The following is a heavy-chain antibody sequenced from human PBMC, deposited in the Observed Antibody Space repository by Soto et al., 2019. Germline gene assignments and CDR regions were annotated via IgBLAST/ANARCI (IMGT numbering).Heavy chain of an antibody. CDR1: GGSISSYY. J-gene: IGHJ5*02. D-gene: IGHD6-6*01. CDR3: ARNVVRSSSDWFDP. V-gene: IGHV4-59*08. CDR2: IYYSGST. Sequence: SETLSLTCTVSGGSISSYYWSWIRQPPGKGLEWIGYIYYSGSTNYNPSLKSRVTISVDTSKNQFSLKLSSVTAADTAVYYCARNVVRSSSDWFDPWGQGTLVTVSS.